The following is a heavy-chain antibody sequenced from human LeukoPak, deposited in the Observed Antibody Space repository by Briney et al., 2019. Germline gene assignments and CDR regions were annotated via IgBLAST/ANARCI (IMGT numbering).Heavy chain of an antibody. V-gene: IGHV3-48*04. J-gene: IGHJ3*01. CDR3: ARDRDGGYYNDASDV. Sequence: GGSLRLSCATYGFTFSDYSLNWVRQAPGKGLAWVSYITSRSNTIYYADSVKGRFTISRDNAKNSLYLQMNSLRVEDTAVYYCARDRDGGYYNDASDVWGQGTMVTVSS. CDR2: ITSRSNTI. D-gene: IGHD3-3*01. CDR1: GFTFSDYS.